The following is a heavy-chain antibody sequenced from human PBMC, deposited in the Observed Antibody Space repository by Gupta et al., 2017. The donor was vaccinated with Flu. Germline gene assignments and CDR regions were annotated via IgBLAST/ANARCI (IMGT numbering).Heavy chain of an antibody. CDR3: ASDDIPKPARI. Sequence: QVQLQESGPGLVKPSETLSLTCTVSGGSVFSNYWAWIRQSPGKGLEWIGYIYYSESPKYNPTLESRVTLSIDSSKNQFSLRLTYVAAADTARYYGASDDIPKPARIWGQGTLVTVSS. CDR1: GGSVFSNY. J-gene: IGHJ4*02. V-gene: IGHV4-59*02. D-gene: IGHD2-2*01. CDR2: IYYSESP.